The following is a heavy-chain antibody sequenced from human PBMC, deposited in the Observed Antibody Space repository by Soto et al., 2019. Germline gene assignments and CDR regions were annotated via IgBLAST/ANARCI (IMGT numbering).Heavy chain of an antibody. D-gene: IGHD3-9*01. V-gene: IGHV4-34*01. CDR2: INHSGSA. Sequence: SETLSLTCAVYGGSLSGNYWSWIRQPPGKGLEWLGEINHSGSANYNPSLKSRVTISVDTSKNQFSLKLSSVTAADTAVYYCARGGGPLRYFDWFIGGDYYYYGMDVWGQGTAVTVSS. CDR3: ARGGGPLRYFDWFIGGDYYYYGMDV. CDR1: GGSLSGNY. J-gene: IGHJ6*02.